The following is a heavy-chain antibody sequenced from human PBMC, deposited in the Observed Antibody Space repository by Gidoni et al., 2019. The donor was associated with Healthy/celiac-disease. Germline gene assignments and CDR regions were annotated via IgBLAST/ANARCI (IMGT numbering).Heavy chain of an antibody. CDR3: ARVYLYGSSWYENWFDP. D-gene: IGHD6-13*01. CDR1: GYTFTSYA. CDR2: INTNTGNP. Sequence: QVQLVQSGSELKKPGASVKVSCKASGYTFTSYAMNWVRQAPGQGLEWMGWINTNTGNPTYAQGFTGRFVCSLDTSVSTAYLQISSLKAEDTAVYYWARVYLYGSSWYENWFDPWGQGTLVTVSS. J-gene: IGHJ5*02. V-gene: IGHV7-4-1*02.